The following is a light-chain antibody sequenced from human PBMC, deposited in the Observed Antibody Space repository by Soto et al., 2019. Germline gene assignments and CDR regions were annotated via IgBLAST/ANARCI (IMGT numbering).Light chain of an antibody. CDR2: DNN. V-gene: IGLV1-51*01. CDR3: GTWDSSLSAVV. J-gene: IGLJ2*01. Sequence: QSALTQPPSVSAAPGQKVTISCSGSSSNIGNNYVSWYQQLPGTAPKLLIYDNNKRPSGIPDRFSGSKSGTSATLGITGLQTGDEADYYCGTWDSSLSAVVFGGGTKHRP. CDR1: SSNIGNNY.